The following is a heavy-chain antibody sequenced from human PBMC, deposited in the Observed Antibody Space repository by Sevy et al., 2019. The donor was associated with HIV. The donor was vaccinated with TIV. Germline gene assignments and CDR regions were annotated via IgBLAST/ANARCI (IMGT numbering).Heavy chain of an antibody. V-gene: IGHV3-13*01. CDR2: IGTAGDT. D-gene: IGHD2-21*01. J-gene: IGHJ3*02. Sequence: GGSLRLSCAASGFTFSSYDMHWVRQATGKGLEWVSAIGTAGDTYYPGSVKGRFTISRENAKNSLYLQMNSLRAGDTAVYYCARGAYCRAFDIWGQGTMVTVSS. CDR1: GFTFSSYD. CDR3: ARGAYCRAFDI.